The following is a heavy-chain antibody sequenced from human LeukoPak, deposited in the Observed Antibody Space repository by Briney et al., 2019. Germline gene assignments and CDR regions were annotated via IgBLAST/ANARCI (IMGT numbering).Heavy chain of an antibody. CDR3: AGHHPRNTVDF. CDR2: ISDIGSI. Sequence: SETLSLTCTVSGGSISSYYWSWIRQPPGKGLEWIAYISDIGSINYNPSLKSRVTISLDTSKNQFSLKLSPVTAADTAVYYCAGHHPRNTVDFWGQGTLVTVSS. J-gene: IGHJ4*02. V-gene: IGHV4-59*08. CDR1: GGSISSYY. D-gene: IGHD2-8*02.